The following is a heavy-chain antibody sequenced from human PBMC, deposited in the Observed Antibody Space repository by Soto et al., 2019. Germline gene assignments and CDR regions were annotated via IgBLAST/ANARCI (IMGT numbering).Heavy chain of an antibody. V-gene: IGHV1-69*06. CDR3: ARDRRFLEWLTNYYYGLDV. D-gene: IGHD3-3*01. J-gene: IGHJ6*02. CDR1: GGTFSSYA. CDR2: IIPIFGTA. Sequence: SVEVSCRASGGTFSSYAISWVRQAPGQGLEWMGGIIPIFGTANYAQKFQGRVTITADKSTSTAYMELSSLRSEDTAVYYCARDRRFLEWLTNYYYGLDVWGQGPTVTVSS.